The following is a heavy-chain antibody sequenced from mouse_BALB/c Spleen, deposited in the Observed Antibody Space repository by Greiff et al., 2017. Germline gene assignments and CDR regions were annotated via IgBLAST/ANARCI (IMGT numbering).Heavy chain of an antibody. CDR3: AREGGYGSSYGAMDY. V-gene: IGHV1-80*01. CDR1: GYAFSSYW. D-gene: IGHD1-1*01. CDR2: IYPGDGDT. Sequence: QVQLKQSGAELVRPGSSVKISCKASGYAFSSYWMNWVKQRPGQGLEWIGQIYPGDGDTNYNGKLKGKATLTADKSSSTAYMQLSSLTAEDSAVYFCAREGGYGSSYGAMDYWGQGTSVTVSS. J-gene: IGHJ4*01.